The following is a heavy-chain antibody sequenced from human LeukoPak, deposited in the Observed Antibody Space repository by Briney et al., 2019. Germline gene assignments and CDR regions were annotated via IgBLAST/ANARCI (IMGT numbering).Heavy chain of an antibody. CDR3: AREGDRGIAARDCAY. CDR2: IGNYGNTI. J-gene: IGHJ4*02. V-gene: IGHV3-48*03. D-gene: IGHD6-6*01. Sequence: GGSLRLLCAPSGFTFSSYGTNWVRQAPGEALEWVSYIGNYGNTIHYADSVKGRFTISRDNAKNSLYLQVNSLRAEDTAVYYCAREGDRGIAARDCAYWGQGTLVTVSS. CDR1: GFTFSSYG.